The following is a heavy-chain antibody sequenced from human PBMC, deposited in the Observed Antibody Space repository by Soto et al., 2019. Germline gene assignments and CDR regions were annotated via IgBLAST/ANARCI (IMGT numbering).Heavy chain of an antibody. CDR2: ISYDGSNK. CDR1: GFTFSSYG. J-gene: IGHJ4*02. V-gene: IGHV3-30*18. Sequence: QVQLVEAGGGVVQPGRSLRLSCAASGFTFSSYGMHWVRQAPGKGLEWVAVISYDGSNKYYADSVKGRFTISRDNSKNTLYLQMNSLRAEDTAVYYCAKTITSIVVIPDGEGYFDYWGQGTLVTVTS. D-gene: IGHD3-22*01. CDR3: AKTITSIVVIPDGEGYFDY.